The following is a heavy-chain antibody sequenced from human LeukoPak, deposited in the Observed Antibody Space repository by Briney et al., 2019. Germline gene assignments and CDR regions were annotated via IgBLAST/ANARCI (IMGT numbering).Heavy chain of an antibody. V-gene: IGHV4-4*07. CDR3: ARGTYYYDSSGYGMDV. Sequence: PSETLSLTCTVSGGSISSYYWSWIRQPAGKGLEWIGRIHTSGSTNYNPSLKSRVTMSVDTSKNQFSLKLSSVTAADTAVYYCARGTYYYDSSGYGMDVWGQGTTVTVSS. CDR1: GGSISSYY. D-gene: IGHD3-22*01. J-gene: IGHJ6*02. CDR2: IHTSGST.